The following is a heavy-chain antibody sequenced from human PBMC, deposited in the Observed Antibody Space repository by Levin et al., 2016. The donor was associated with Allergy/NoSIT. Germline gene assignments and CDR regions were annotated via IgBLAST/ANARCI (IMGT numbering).Heavy chain of an antibody. CDR1: GFTFPDYG. CDR2: ISWNAGTI. D-gene: IGHD6-13*01. V-gene: IGHV3-20*04. Sequence: GESLKISCAASGFTFPDYGMVWVRQAPGKGLEWISGISWNAGTIYYADSVKGRFTISRDNAKNSLFLQMNSLRAEDTAVYYCARERVPYSTSLGWFDPWGQGTLVTVSS. J-gene: IGHJ5*02. CDR3: ARERVPYSTSLGWFDP.